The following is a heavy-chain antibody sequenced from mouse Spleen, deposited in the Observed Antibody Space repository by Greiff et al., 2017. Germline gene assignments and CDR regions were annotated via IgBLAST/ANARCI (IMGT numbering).Heavy chain of an antibody. CDR1: GYTFTSYW. CDR3: ARSTAQATYYFDY. D-gene: IGHD3-2*02. V-gene: IGHV1-59*01. Sequence: QVQLQQPGAELVRPGTSVKLSCKASGYTFTSYWMHWVKQRPGQGLEWIGVIDPSDSYTNYNQKFKGKATLTVDTSSSTAYMQLSSLTSEDSAVYYCARSTAQATYYFDYWGQGTTLTVSS. CDR2: IDPSDSYT. J-gene: IGHJ2*01.